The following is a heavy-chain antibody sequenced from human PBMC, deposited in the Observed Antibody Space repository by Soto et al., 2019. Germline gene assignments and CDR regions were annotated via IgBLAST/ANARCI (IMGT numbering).Heavy chain of an antibody. J-gene: IGHJ4*02. CDR3: ARGHRNWGVDY. Sequence: ASVKVSCKAAAYTFTSYDINWVRQATGQDFEWMGWMNPNNGNTAYAQKFQGRVTMTRDTSKRTAFMELSSLTYEDTAVYYCARGHRNWGVDYWGQGTLVTVAS. CDR1: AYTFTSYD. V-gene: IGHV1-8*01. CDR2: MNPNNGNT. D-gene: IGHD7-27*01.